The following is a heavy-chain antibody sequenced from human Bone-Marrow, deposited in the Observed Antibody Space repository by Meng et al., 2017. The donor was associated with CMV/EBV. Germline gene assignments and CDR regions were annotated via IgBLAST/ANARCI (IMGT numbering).Heavy chain of an antibody. D-gene: IGHD3-22*01. CDR1: GFTFSSYS. Sequence: GGSLRLSCAASGFTFSSYSMNWVRQAPGKGLEWVSSISSSSSYIYYADSVKGRFTISRDNAKNSLYLQMNSLRAEDTAVYYCARDTYYYDSSGYCRPKYPDYWGQGTLVTVSS. CDR2: ISSSSSYI. CDR3: ARDTYYYDSSGYCRPKYPDY. J-gene: IGHJ4*02. V-gene: IGHV3-21*01.